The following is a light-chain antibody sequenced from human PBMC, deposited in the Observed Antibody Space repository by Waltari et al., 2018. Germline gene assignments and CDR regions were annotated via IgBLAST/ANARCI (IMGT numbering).Light chain of an antibody. CDR1: QSVLYSSDNRNY. CDR3: QQYYITPLS. Sequence: DIVMTQSPDSLAVSLGERATINCKSSQSVLYSSDNRNYLAWYQQKPGQPPNLLSYWASTRESGVPDRFSGSGSGTDFTLTISNLQAEDVAVYYCQQYYITPLSFGGGTKVEIK. V-gene: IGKV4-1*01. CDR2: WAS. J-gene: IGKJ4*01.